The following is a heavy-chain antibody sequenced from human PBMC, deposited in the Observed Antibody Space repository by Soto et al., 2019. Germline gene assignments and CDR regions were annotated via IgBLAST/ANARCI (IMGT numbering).Heavy chain of an antibody. D-gene: IGHD6-19*01. CDR1: GGSISSYY. V-gene: IGHV4-59*08. J-gene: IGHJ5*02. CDR2: IYYSGST. CDR3: ARQYSSGWYEWFDP. Sequence: PSDTLSLTCTVSGGSISSYYWSWIRQPPGKGLEWIGYIYYSGSTNYNPSLKSRVTISVDTSKNQFSLKLSSVTAADTAVYYCARQYSSGWYEWFDPWGQGTLVTVSS.